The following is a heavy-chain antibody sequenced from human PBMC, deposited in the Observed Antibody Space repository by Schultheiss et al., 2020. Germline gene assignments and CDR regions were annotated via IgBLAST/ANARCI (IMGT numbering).Heavy chain of an antibody. CDR1: GGSISSGGYY. CDR2: IYYSGST. Sequence: SETLSLTCTVSGGSISSGGYYWSWIRQHPGKGLKWIGYIYYSGSTYYNPCLKSRLTISVDTSKNQFSLKLSSVTAADTAVYYCARLSGTYGSDCDYWGQGTLVTVSS. J-gene: IGHJ4*02. CDR3: ARLSGTYGSDCDY. D-gene: IGHD1-26*01. V-gene: IGHV4-31*03.